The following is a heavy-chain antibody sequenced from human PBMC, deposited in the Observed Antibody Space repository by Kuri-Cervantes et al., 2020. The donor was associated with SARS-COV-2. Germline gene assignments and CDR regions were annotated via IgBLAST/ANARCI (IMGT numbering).Heavy chain of an antibody. Sequence: SVKVSCKASGYTFTGYYMHWVRQAPGQGLEWMGGIIPIFGTANYAQKFQGRVTITADESTSTAYMELSSLRSEDTAVYYCARDPNFIVVVPAAIPGAFDIWGQGTMVTVSS. V-gene: IGHV1-69*13. CDR3: ARDPNFIVVVPAAIPGAFDI. D-gene: IGHD2-2*01. CDR1: GYTFTGYY. CDR2: IIPIFGTA. J-gene: IGHJ3*02.